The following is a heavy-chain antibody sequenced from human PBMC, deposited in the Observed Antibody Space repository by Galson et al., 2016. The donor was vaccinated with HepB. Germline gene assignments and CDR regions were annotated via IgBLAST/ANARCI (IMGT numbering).Heavy chain of an antibody. D-gene: IGHD6-13*01. V-gene: IGHV4-34*01. CDR1: NGSFSEYY. J-gene: IGHJ3*01. CDR3: AAGKAAAGSLVFDV. CDR2: INHNGDT. Sequence: SETLSLTCAVYNGSFSEYYWTWIRQTPGNGLEWIGEINHNGDTKYSPSLRSRVSISVDTSKNHFSLKLTSANAADTAVYYCAAGKAAAGSLVFDVWGQGTLVTISS.